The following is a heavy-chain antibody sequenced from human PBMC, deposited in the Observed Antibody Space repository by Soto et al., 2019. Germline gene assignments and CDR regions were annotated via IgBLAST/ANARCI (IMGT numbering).Heavy chain of an antibody. CDR2: IWSDGNNR. Sequence: HVQLVESGGGVVQPGRSLRLSCAASGFMFSNHGMHWVRQAPGKGLEWVAVIWSDGNNRYYADSVKGRFTISRDNSKNTVYLQMNSLRAEDTAVYYCVRGDNWNDEASDYWGQGTLVTVSS. D-gene: IGHD1-1*01. V-gene: IGHV3-33*01. CDR1: GFMFSNHG. CDR3: VRGDNWNDEASDY. J-gene: IGHJ4*02.